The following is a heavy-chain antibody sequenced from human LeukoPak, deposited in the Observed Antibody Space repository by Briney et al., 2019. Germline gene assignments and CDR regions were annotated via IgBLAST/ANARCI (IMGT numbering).Heavy chain of an antibody. CDR2: ISSSSSYT. CDR1: GFTISDYY. V-gene: IGHV3-11*05. CDR3: AREEMATPHDAFDI. J-gene: IGHJ3*02. D-gene: IGHD5-24*01. Sequence: GGSLRLSCAASGFTISDYYMSWIRQAPGKGLEWVSYISSSSSYTNYADSVKGRFTISRDNAKNSLYLQMNSLRAEDTAVYYCAREEMATPHDAFDIWGQGTMVTVSS.